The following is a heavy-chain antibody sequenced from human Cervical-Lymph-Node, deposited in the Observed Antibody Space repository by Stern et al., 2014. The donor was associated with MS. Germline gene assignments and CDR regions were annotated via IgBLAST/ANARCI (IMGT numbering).Heavy chain of an antibody. J-gene: IGHJ6*02. Sequence: QVQLLQPGGGVVQPGRSLRLSCAASGFTFENYGMHWVRQAPGKGLEWVALIWYDGTEEYYTDSVKGRFTIFRDNSKRILYLQMNRLRAEDTAVYYCARRRSLLGPYATDVWGQGTPVIVSS. CDR2: IWYDGTEE. D-gene: IGHD2-8*01. CDR3: ARRRSLLGPYATDV. CDR1: GFTFENYG. V-gene: IGHV3-33*01.